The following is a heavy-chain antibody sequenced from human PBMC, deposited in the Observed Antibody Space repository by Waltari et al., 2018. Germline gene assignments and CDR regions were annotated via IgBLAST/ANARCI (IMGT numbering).Heavy chain of an antibody. J-gene: IGHJ6*02. V-gene: IGHV5-10-1*03. CDR2: IDPSDSYT. CDR1: GYSFTSHW. Sequence: EVQLVQSGAEVKKPGESLRISCKGSGYSFTSHWIRWVRQMPGKGLEWMGRIDPSDSYTNYSPSFQGHVTISADKSISTAYLQWSSLKASDTAMYYCARIYYYYYGMDVWGQGTTVTVSS. CDR3: ARIYYYYYGMDV.